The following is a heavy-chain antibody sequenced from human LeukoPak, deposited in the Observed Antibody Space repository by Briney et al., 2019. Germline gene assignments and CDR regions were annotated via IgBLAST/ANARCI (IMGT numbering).Heavy chain of an antibody. J-gene: IGHJ4*02. CDR1: AFTFSDYS. V-gene: IGHV3-48*01. CDR3: ARDRLTSGSYFFDY. CDR2: ISGRSSTI. D-gene: IGHD1-26*01. Sequence: GGSLRLSCAASAFTFSDYSMNWVRQAPGRELEGISYISGRSSTIYYADSVRGRFTISRDNAKNSMYLQMNSLRAEDTAVYYCARDRLTSGSYFFDYWGQGTLVTVSS.